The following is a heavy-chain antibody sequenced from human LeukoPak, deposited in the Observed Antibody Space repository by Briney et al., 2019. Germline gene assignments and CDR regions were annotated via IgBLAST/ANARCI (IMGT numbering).Heavy chain of an antibody. CDR1: GGSISSYY. CDR2: IYYSGST. V-gene: IGHV4-59*01. D-gene: IGHD3-9*01. J-gene: IGHJ6*03. Sequence: SETLSLTCTVSGGSISSYYWSWIRQPPGKGLEWIGYIYYSGSTNYNPSLKSRVTISVDTSKNQFSLKLSSVTAADTAVYYCARVAGQLRYFDWLSVYYYMDVWGKGTTVTISS. CDR3: ARVAGQLRYFDWLSVYYYMDV.